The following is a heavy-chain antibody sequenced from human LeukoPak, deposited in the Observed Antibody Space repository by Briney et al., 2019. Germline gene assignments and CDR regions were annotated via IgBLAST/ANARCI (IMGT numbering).Heavy chain of an antibody. Sequence: GGSLRLSCVGAGFSNADYVMSWVRQGPGKGLEWVAGIDWNGDALQYADSVKGRFTISRDNAKNSLYLQMNTLRPEDTAVYYCARDLSATWYSLAYWGQGTLVTVSS. D-gene: IGHD2-15*01. CDR1: GFSNADYV. CDR3: ARDLSATWYSLAY. V-gene: IGHV3-20*04. CDR2: IDWNGDAL. J-gene: IGHJ4*02.